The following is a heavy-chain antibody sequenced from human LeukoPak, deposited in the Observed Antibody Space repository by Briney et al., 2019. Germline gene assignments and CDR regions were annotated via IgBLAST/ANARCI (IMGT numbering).Heavy chain of an antibody. CDR2: ISAYNGNT. Sequence: ASVKVSCKASGYTFTSYGISWVRQAPGQGLEWMGWISAYNGNTNYAHKLQGRVTMTTDTSTSTAYMELRSLRSDDTAVYYCARAPSDFWSGYYRFFDYWGQGTLVTVSS. CDR3: ARAPSDFWSGYYRFFDY. V-gene: IGHV1-18*01. J-gene: IGHJ4*02. CDR1: GYTFTSYG. D-gene: IGHD3-3*01.